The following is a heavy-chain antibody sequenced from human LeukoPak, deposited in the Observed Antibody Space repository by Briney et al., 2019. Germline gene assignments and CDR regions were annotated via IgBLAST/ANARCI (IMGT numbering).Heavy chain of an antibody. D-gene: IGHD4-4*01. J-gene: IGHJ6*02. Sequence: GGSLRLSCAASGFTFSSYWMSWVRQAPGKGLEWVANIKQDGSEKYYVDSVKGRFTIFRDNAKNSLYLQMNSLRAEDTAVYYCASYNDYMAPYGMDVWGQGTTVTVSS. CDR2: IKQDGSEK. V-gene: IGHV3-7*01. CDR3: ASYNDYMAPYGMDV. CDR1: GFTFSSYW.